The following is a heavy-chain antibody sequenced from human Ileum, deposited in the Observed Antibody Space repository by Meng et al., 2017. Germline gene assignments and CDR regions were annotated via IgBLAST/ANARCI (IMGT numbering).Heavy chain of an antibody. CDR1: GFTFSDYT. CDR2: MSRRGDNI. CDR3: ARGDSGYDN. Sequence: QAQLVESGGGLVTPGGSLRLSCVGSGFTFSDYTMNWIRQAPGKGLEWISKMSRRGDNIYYADSVKGRFTISRDNAKNSVYLQMNSLRAEDTAVYYCARGDSGYDNWGQGTLVTVSS. D-gene: IGHD5-12*01. V-gene: IGHV3-11*01. J-gene: IGHJ4*02.